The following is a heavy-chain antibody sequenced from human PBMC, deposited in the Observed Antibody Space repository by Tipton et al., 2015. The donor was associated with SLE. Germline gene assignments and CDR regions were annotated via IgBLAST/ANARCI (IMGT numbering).Heavy chain of an antibody. Sequence: TLSLTCTVSGGSISSGSYYWSWIRQPAGKGLEWIGRIYTSGSTNYNPSLKSRVTISVDTSKNQFSLNLNSVTAADTAVYYCARGQRYRPFDIWGQGTMVTVSS. CDR1: GGSISSGSYY. D-gene: IGHD2-15*01. CDR2: IYTSGST. V-gene: IGHV4-61*02. CDR3: ARGQRYRPFDI. J-gene: IGHJ3*02.